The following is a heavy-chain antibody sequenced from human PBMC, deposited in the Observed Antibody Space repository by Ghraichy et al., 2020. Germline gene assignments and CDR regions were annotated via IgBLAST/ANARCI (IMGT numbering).Heavy chain of an antibody. CDR1: GGSISSGGYS. CDR3: ARGVTMVRGVWGVQYNWFDP. J-gene: IGHJ5*02. Sequence: SETLSLTCAVSGGSISSGGYSWSWIRQPPGKGLEWIGYIYHSGSTYYNPSLKSRVTISVDRSKNQFSLKLSSVTAADTAVYYCARGVTMVRGVWGVQYNWFDPWGQGTLVTVSS. D-gene: IGHD3-10*01. CDR2: IYHSGST. V-gene: IGHV4-30-2*01.